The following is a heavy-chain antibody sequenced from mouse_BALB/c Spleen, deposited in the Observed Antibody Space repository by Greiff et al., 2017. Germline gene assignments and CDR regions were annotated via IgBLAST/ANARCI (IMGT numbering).Heavy chain of an antibody. CDR3: ARGGDYYGSSYWYFDV. J-gene: IGHJ1*01. Sequence: VQLQQSGPELVKPGASVKIPCKASGYTFTDYNIDWVKQSHGKSLEWIGDINPNNGGTIYNQKFKGKATLTVDKSSSTAYMELRSLTSEDTAVYYCARGGDYYGSSYWYFDVWGAGTTVTVSS. CDR2: INPNNGGT. CDR1: GYTFTDYN. D-gene: IGHD1-1*01. V-gene: IGHV1-18*01.